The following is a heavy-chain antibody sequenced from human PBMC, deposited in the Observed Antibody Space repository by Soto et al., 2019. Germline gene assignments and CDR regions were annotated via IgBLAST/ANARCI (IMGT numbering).Heavy chain of an antibody. CDR1: GFIFSNYA. J-gene: IGHJ4*02. V-gene: IGHV3-30*18. CDR3: AKSESSFFYYLFDY. Sequence: PGGSLRLSCAASGFIFSNYAIHWVRQAPGKGLEWVAVISYDGNNKYYADSVKGRFTISRDNSKNTLYLQMNSLRAEDTAVYYCAKSESSFFYYLFDYWGQGTLVTVSS. D-gene: IGHD3-22*01. CDR2: ISYDGNNK.